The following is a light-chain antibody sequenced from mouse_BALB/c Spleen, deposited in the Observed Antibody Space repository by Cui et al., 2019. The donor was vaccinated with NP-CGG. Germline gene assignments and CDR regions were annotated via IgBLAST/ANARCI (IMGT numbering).Light chain of an antibody. Sequence: AVVTQDSALTTSPGETVTLTCRSSTGADTTNNYANWVQEKPDHLFTGLIGGTNNRVPGVPARFSGSLIGDKAVLTITGAQTEDETIYFCALWYSNHWVFGGGTKLTVL. J-gene: IGLJ1*01. CDR1: TGADTTNNY. CDR3: ALWYSNHWV. CDR2: GTN. V-gene: IGLV1*01.